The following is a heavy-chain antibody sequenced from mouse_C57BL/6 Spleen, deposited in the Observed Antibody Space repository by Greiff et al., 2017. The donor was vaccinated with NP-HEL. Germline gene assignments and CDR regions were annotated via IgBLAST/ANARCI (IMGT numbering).Heavy chain of an antibody. J-gene: IGHJ3*01. V-gene: IGHV3-6*01. CDR2: ISYDGSN. CDR3: AREEGPAWFAY. D-gene: IGHD3-3*01. Sequence: EVQLVESGPGLVKPSQSLSLTCSVTGYSITSGYYWNWIRQFPGNKLEWMGYISYDGSNNYNPSLKNRISITRDTSKNQFFLKLNSVTTEDTATYYCAREEGPAWFAYWGQGTLVTVSA. CDR1: GYSITSGYY.